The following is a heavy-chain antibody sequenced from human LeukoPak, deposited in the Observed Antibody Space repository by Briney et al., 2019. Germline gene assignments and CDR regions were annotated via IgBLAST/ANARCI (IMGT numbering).Heavy chain of an antibody. Sequence: GASVKVSCKASGGTFSSYAISWVRQAPGQGLEWMGGIIPIFGTANYAQKFQGRVTITADKSTSTAYMELSSLRSEDTAVYYCGGNRGYCSGGSCFVIDYYYMDVWGKGTTVTVSS. CDR2: IIPIFGTA. V-gene: IGHV1-69*06. CDR1: GGTFSSYA. D-gene: IGHD2-15*01. J-gene: IGHJ6*03. CDR3: GGNRGYCSGGSCFVIDYYYMDV.